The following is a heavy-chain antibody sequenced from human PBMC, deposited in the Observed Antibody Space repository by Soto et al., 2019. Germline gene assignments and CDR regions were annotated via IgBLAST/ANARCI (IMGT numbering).Heavy chain of an antibody. J-gene: IGHJ3*02. CDR1: GFTFSSYD. CDR3: ARDGHGDDAFDI. Sequence: EVQLVESGGGLVQPGGSLRLSCAASGFTFSSYDMHWVRQATGKGLEWVSAIGTAGDTYYPGSVKGRFTISRENAKNSLYLQMNSLRAGDTAVYYCARDGHGDDAFDIWGQGTMVTVSS. V-gene: IGHV3-13*01. CDR2: IGTAGDT.